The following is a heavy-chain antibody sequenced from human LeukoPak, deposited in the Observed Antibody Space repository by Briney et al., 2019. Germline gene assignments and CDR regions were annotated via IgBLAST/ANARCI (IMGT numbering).Heavy chain of an antibody. CDR1: GYTFTSYG. D-gene: IGHD3-22*01. J-gene: IGHJ3*02. CDR2: ISAYNGNT. V-gene: IGHV1-18*01. Sequence: ASVKVSCKASGYTFTSYGISWVRQAPGQGLEWMGWISAYNGNTNYAQKLQGRVTMTTDTSTSTAYMELRSLRSDDTAVYYCARDSPLGSGYYEDAFDIWGQGTMVTVSS. CDR3: ARDSPLGSGYYEDAFDI.